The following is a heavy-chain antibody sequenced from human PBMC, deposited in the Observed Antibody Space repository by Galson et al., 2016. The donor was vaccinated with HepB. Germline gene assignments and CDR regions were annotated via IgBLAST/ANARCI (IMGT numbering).Heavy chain of an antibody. J-gene: IGHJ4*01. V-gene: IGHV3-23*01. CDR1: GFTFRTYA. CDR2: ISGNVYSK. Sequence: SLRLSCAASGFTFRTYAMIWVRQAPGKGLEWVSTISGNVYSKYYADSVKGRFTISRDNSKKTLSLQMNSLRADDTAVYYCAKVHDILNGLYKSYFDYWGHGTLVSVSS. D-gene: IGHD3-9*01. CDR3: AKVHDILNGLYKSYFDY.